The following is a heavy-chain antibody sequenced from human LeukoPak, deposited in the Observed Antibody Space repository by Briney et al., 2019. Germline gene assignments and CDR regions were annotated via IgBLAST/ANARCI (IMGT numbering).Heavy chain of an antibody. V-gene: IGHV3-30-3*01. CDR1: GFTFSNYA. Sequence: GRSLRLSCAASGFTFSNYAMHWVRQAPGKGLEWVAIISYDGNDKYYTDSVKGRFTISRDNAKNSLYLQMNSLRAEDTAVYYCARVMVAGYDYWGQGTLVTVSS. CDR3: ARVMVAGYDY. CDR2: ISYDGNDK. J-gene: IGHJ4*02. D-gene: IGHD2-8*01.